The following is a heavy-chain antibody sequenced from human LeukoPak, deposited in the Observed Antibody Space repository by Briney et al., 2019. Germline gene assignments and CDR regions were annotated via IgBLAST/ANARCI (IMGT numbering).Heavy chain of an antibody. CDR1: GFTVSSNY. V-gene: IGHV3-53*01. CDR2: IYIGGST. J-gene: IGHJ5*02. CDR3: AKTSITMVRGVISWFDP. Sequence: GGSLRLSCAASGFTVSSNYMSWVRQAPGKGLEWVSVIYIGGSTYYADSVKGRFTISRDNSKNTLYLQMNSLRAEDTAVYYCAKTSITMVRGVISWFDPWGQGTLVTVSS. D-gene: IGHD3-10*01.